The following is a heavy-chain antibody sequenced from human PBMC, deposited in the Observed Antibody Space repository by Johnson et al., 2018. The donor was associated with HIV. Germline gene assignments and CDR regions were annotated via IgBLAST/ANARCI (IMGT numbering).Heavy chain of an antibody. Sequence: QLVESGGGVVQPGGSLRLSCAAPEFTFSTYWMAWVRQAPGRGLACVAIIKGAGRSTLYVDSVTGRSTVSRDNAGNSLSLQRSSLRVDDTAIYYCARDPLGGAFDMWGQGTMVTVSS. CDR1: EFTFSTYW. V-gene: IGHV3-7*01. CDR2: IKGAGRST. CDR3: ARDPLGGAFDM. J-gene: IGHJ3*02.